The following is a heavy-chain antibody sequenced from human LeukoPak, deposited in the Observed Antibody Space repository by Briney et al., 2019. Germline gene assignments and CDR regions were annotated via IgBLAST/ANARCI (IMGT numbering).Heavy chain of an antibody. Sequence: QTGGSLRLSCAASGFTVSSNYMRWVRPAPGKGLEWVSVIYSGGSTYYADPVKARFTISRDNSKNTLYLQMNSLRAEDTAVYYCAREESSSSGIDYWGQGTLVTVSS. V-gene: IGHV3-53*01. CDR3: AREESSSSGIDY. D-gene: IGHD6-6*01. CDR1: GFTVSSNY. CDR2: IYSGGST. J-gene: IGHJ4*02.